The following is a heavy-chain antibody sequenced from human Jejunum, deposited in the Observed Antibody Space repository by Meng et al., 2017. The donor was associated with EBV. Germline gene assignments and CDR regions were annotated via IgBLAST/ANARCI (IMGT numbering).Heavy chain of an antibody. D-gene: IGHD5-24*01. CDR1: GGSISTDNW. CDR2: IHHSGST. V-gene: IGHV4-4*02. J-gene: IGHJ4*02. CDR3: ARDRGVEDY. Sequence: GQLSEAGLGLVKPSRTLSLTCAVSGGSISTDNWWSWVRQPPGKGLEYIGEIHHSGSTKYNPSLKSRVTISVDKSNNHFSLKLSSVTAADTAVYYCARDRGVEDYWGQGTLVTVSS.